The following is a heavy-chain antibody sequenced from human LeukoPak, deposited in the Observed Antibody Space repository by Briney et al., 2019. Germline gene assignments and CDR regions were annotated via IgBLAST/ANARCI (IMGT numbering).Heavy chain of an antibody. D-gene: IGHD2-15*01. Sequence: ASVKVSCKASGYTFTGYYMHWVRQAPGQGLEWMGWINPNSGGTNYAQNFQGRVTMTRDTSITTAYMELSRLRSDDTAVYYCARGGVRSLVVAASNIDYWGQGTLVTVSS. J-gene: IGHJ4*02. CDR3: ARGGVRSLVVAASNIDY. CDR1: GYTFTGYY. V-gene: IGHV1-2*02. CDR2: INPNSGGT.